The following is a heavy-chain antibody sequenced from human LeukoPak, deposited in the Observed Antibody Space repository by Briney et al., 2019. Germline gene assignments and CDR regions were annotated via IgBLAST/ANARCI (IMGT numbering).Heavy chain of an antibody. Sequence: GGSLRLSCAVSGLTFSSYAMSWVRQAPGKGLEWVSAISGSGGSTYYADSVKGRFTISRDNSKNTLYLQMNSLRAEDTAVYYCAKDSVGATIGCYFDYWGQGTLVTVSS. CDR3: AKDSVGATIGCYFDY. CDR1: GLTFSSYA. J-gene: IGHJ4*02. D-gene: IGHD1-26*01. V-gene: IGHV3-23*01. CDR2: ISGSGGST.